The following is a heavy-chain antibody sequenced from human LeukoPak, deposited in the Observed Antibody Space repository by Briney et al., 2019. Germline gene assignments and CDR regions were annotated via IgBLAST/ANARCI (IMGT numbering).Heavy chain of an antibody. V-gene: IGHV1-46*01. Sequence: ASVKVSCKCTVYTFTSYYMHWVRQAPGQGLEWMGIINPSGGSTSYAQKFQGRVTMTRDTSTSTVYMELSSLRSEDTAVYYCARDRISENSSGYYYGDFDYWGQGTLVTVSS. CDR1: VYTFTSYY. CDR3: ARDRISENSSGYYYGDFDY. J-gene: IGHJ4*02. CDR2: INPSGGST. D-gene: IGHD3-22*01.